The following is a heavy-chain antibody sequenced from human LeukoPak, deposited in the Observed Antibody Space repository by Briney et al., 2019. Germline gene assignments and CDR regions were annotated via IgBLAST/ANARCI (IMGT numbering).Heavy chain of an antibody. CDR2: INPSGST. J-gene: IGHJ6*02. Sequence: PSETLSLTCTVYGGSFSGYYWTWIRQPPGKGLEWIGEINPSGSTNYNPPLKSRVTISVDTSKNQFSLKMSTVTAADTAVYYCSREQYTFDGSGWFGMDVWGQGTTVTVSS. D-gene: IGHD6-19*01. CDR1: GGSFSGYY. CDR3: SREQYTFDGSGWFGMDV. V-gene: IGHV4-34*01.